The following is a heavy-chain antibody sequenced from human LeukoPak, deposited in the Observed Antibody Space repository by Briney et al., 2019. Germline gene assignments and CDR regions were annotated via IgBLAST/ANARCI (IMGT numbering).Heavy chain of an antibody. CDR1: GFTFSSYW. J-gene: IGHJ4*02. CDR3: AKDRSGRYFDY. D-gene: IGHD3-10*01. Sequence: GGSLRLSCAASGFTFSSYWMSWVRQAPGKGLEWVANIKQDGSEKYYVDSVKGRFTITRDNAKNSLYLQMNSLRAEDTAVYYCAKDRSGRYFDYWGQGTLVTVSS. CDR2: IKQDGSEK. V-gene: IGHV3-7*01.